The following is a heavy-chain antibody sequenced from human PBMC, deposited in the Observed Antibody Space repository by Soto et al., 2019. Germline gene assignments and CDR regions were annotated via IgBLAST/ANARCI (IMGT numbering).Heavy chain of an antibody. CDR2: ISYDGSNK. CDR3: AREGCSSTSCYAYDYYYGMDV. J-gene: IGHJ6*02. CDR1: GFTFSSYA. V-gene: IGHV3-30-3*01. Sequence: GGSLRLSCAASGFTFSSYAMHWVRQAPGKGLEWVAVISYDGSNKYYADSVKGRFTISRDNSKNTLYLQMNSLRAEDTAVYYCAREGCSSTSCYAYDYYYGMDVWGQGTTVTVSS. D-gene: IGHD2-2*01.